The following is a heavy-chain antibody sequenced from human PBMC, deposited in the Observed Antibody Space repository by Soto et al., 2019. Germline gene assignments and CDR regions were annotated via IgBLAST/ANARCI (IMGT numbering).Heavy chain of an antibody. D-gene: IGHD1-26*01. CDR2: ISGSGGST. CDR3: ATGHGTVSYYYYYYMDV. Sequence: PGGSLRLSCAASGFTFSSYAMSWFRQALGKGLEWVSAISGSGGSTYYADSVKGRFTISRDNSKNTLYLQMNSLRAEDTAVYYCATGHGTVSYYYYYYMDVWGKGTTVTVSS. V-gene: IGHV3-23*01. CDR1: GFTFSSYA. J-gene: IGHJ6*03.